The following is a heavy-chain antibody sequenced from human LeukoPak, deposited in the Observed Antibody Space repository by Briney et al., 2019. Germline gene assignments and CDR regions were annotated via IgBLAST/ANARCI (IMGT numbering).Heavy chain of an antibody. D-gene: IGHD1-26*01. J-gene: IGHJ4*02. Sequence: SETLSLTCSVSGGSMTSHYWSWIRQPPGKGLEWIAYVFYSGDTNYNPSLKSRVTISVDTSKNQFSLKLDSVTVADTAVYFCARQPYMLGAYYFDFWGQGTLVTVSS. CDR3: ARQPYMLGAYYFDF. V-gene: IGHV4-59*08. CDR2: VFYSGDT. CDR1: GGSMTSHY.